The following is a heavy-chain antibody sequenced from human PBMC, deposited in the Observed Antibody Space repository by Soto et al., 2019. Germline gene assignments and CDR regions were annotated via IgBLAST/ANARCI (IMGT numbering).Heavy chain of an antibody. Sequence: QVQLVQSGAEVKKPGASVKVSCKASGYTFTSYDINWVRQATGQGLEWMGWMNPNSGNTGYAQKFQGRVTMTRNTSISRGYRELISLRSEDTAVYYSARERRVAGNDYWGQATLVTFPS. CDR2: MNPNSGNT. V-gene: IGHV1-8*01. J-gene: IGHJ4*02. D-gene: IGHD6-19*01. CDR3: ARERRVAGNDY. CDR1: GYTFTSYD.